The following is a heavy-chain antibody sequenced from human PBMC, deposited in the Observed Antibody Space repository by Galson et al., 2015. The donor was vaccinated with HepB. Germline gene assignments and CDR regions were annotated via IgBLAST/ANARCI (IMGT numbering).Heavy chain of an antibody. J-gene: IGHJ4*02. D-gene: IGHD5-12*01. CDR3: ARDGGYNGYDFDY. Sequence: SETLSLTCNVSGGSISSYYWSWIRQPPGKGLEWIGYMHYSGSTNYNPSLKSRVTILVDTSKNQFSLKLSSVTAADTAVYYCARDGGYNGYDFDYWGQGTLVTVSS. V-gene: IGHV4-59*01. CDR2: MHYSGST. CDR1: GGSISSYY.